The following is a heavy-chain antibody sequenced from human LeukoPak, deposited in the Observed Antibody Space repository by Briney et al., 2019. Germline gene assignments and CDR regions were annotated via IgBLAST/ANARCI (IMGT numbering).Heavy chain of an antibody. D-gene: IGHD3-10*01. CDR2: ISYDGSNK. J-gene: IGHJ4*02. CDR1: GFTFSSYG. CDR3: ARYLWFGELFDY. Sequence: PGRSLRLSCAASGFTFSSYGMHWVRQAPGKGLEWVAVISYDGSNKYYADSVKGRFTISRDNSKNTLYLQMNSLRAEDTAVYYCARYLWFGELFDYWGQGTLVTVSS. V-gene: IGHV3-30*03.